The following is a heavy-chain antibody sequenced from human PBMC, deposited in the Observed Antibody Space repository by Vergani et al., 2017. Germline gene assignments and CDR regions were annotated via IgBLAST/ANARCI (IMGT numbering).Heavy chain of an antibody. D-gene: IGHD2-2*01. Sequence: QVQLVQSGAEVKKPGSSVKVSCKASGGTFSSYAISWVRQAPGQGLEWMGGIIPIFGTANYAQKFQGRVTITADESTSTAYMELRSLRSDDTAVYYCARDHIVVVPFDTDVGYYFDYWGQGTLVTVSS. V-gene: IGHV1-69*01. CDR2: IIPIFGTA. J-gene: IGHJ4*02. CDR1: GGTFSSYA. CDR3: ARDHIVVVPFDTDVGYYFDY.